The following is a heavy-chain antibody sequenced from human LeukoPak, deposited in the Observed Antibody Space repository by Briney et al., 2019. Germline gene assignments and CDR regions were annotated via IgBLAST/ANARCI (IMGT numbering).Heavy chain of an antibody. D-gene: IGHD1-1*01. Sequence: GGSLRLSCAASKFNFAMSWVRQTADKRLEWVSAISGSGDATFYTDSVKGRFTISRDNSKNTLYLQMNSLRAEDTAVYYCAKDRWTEVDAFDIWGQGTMVTVSS. CDR3: AKDRWTEVDAFDI. CDR1: KFNFA. J-gene: IGHJ3*02. V-gene: IGHV3-23*01. CDR2: ISGSGDAT.